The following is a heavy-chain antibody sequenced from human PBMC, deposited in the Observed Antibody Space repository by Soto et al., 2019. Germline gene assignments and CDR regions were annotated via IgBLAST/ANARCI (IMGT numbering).Heavy chain of an antibody. CDR2: HHSDST. CDR1: GGSMRGQH. D-gene: IGHD3-16*01. CDR3: ATYTVGEGGRGY. V-gene: IGHV4-4*09. J-gene: IGHJ4*02. Sequence: QVQLQESGPGLVKPSETLSLTCTVSGGSMRGQHWSWIRQPPGKGLEWIGHHSDSTNYNPSLKSRITISTDTSKNQFSLKLSSVTAADTAVYYCATYTVGEGGRGYWGQGTLATVSS.